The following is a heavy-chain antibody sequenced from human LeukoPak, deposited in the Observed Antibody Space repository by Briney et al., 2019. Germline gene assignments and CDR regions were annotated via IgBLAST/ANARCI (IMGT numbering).Heavy chain of an antibody. CDR3: ARDLSEYSGYDEDY. CDR1: GGSISSGSYY. CDR2: IYHSGST. Sequence: SETLSLTCTVSGGSISSGSYYWGWIRQPPGKGLEWIGSIYHSGSTYYNPSLKSRVTISVDTSKDQFSLKLSSVTAADTAVYYCARDLSEYSGYDEDYWGQGTLVTVSS. V-gene: IGHV4-39*07. J-gene: IGHJ4*02. D-gene: IGHD5-12*01.